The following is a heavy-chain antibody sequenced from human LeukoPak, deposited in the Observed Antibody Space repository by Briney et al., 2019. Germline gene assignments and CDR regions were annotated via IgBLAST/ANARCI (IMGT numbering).Heavy chain of an antibody. V-gene: IGHV3-23*01. CDR3: ARDYGGNPTGGFDC. CDR1: GFTFSSYA. D-gene: IGHD4-23*01. Sequence: QTGGSLRLSCAASGFTFSSYAMSWVRQAPGKGLEWVSAISDSGGNTYYADSVKGRFTISRDNSKNTLYLQMNSLRAEDTALYYCARDYGGNPTGGFDCWGQGILVTVSS. J-gene: IGHJ4*02. CDR2: ISDSGGNT.